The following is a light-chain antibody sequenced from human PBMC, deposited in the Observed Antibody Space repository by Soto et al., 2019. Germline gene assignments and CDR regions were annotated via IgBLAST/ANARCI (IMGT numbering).Light chain of an antibody. Sequence: TQSPSFMSASVGDRVTITCRASPAIASFLAWYQQKPGTAPKLLIYGASTLQSGVPSRFSGSRSGTDYTLTIASLQPEDFATYYCQQLNGSPWTFGQGTKVDIK. CDR1: PAIASF. J-gene: IGKJ1*01. CDR2: GAS. CDR3: QQLNGSPWT. V-gene: IGKV1-9*01.